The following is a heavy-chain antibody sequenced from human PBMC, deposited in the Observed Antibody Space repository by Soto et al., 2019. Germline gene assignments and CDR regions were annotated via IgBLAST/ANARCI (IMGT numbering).Heavy chain of an antibody. CDR1: GFTFSSYS. D-gene: IGHD6-6*01. V-gene: IGHV3-21*01. CDR2: ISSSSSYI. J-gene: IGHJ6*02. Sequence: PGGSLRLSCAASGFTFSSYSMNWVRQAPGKGLKWVSSISSSSSYIYYADSVKGRFTISRDNAKNSLYLQMNSLRAEDTAVYYCARDEQLVAFHYYYGMDVWGQGTTVTVSS. CDR3: ARDEQLVAFHYYYGMDV.